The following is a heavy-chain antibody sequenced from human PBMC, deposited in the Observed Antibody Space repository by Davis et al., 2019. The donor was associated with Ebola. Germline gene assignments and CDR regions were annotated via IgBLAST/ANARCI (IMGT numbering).Heavy chain of an antibody. CDR1: GYTFTSYA. Sequence: AASVKVSCKASGYTFTSYAMHWVRQAPGQRLEWMGWINAGNGNTKYSQKFQGRVTMTRDTSISTAYMELSRLRSDDTAVYYCAREGPRFDSSGYYYGMDVWGQGTTVTVSS. CDR2: INAGNGNT. CDR3: AREGPRFDSSGYYYGMDV. J-gene: IGHJ6*02. D-gene: IGHD3-22*01. V-gene: IGHV1-3*01.